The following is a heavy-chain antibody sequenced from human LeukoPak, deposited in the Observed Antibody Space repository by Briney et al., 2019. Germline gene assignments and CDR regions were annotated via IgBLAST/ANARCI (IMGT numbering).Heavy chain of an antibody. D-gene: IGHD3-9*01. J-gene: IGHJ3*02. CDR2: IYYSGST. CDR1: GGSISSYY. Sequence: SETLSLTCTVSGGSISSYYWSWIRQPPGKGLEWIGYIYYSGSTNYNPSLKSRVTMSVDTSKNQFSLKLSSVTAADTAVYYCARDSPEYYDILTGYYQGSAFDIWGQGTMVTVSS. V-gene: IGHV4-59*01. CDR3: ARDSPEYYDILTGYYQGSAFDI.